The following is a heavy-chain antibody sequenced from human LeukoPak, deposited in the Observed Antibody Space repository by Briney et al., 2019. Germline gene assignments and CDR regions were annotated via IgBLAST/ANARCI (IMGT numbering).Heavy chain of an antibody. CDR1: GYTLTELS. CDR3: ATISIAAAGVGFDP. D-gene: IGHD6-13*01. CDR2: FDPEDGET. V-gene: IGHV1-24*01. J-gene: IGHJ5*02. Sequence: GASVKVSCKVSGYTLTELSMHWVRQAPGKRLEWMGGFDPEDGETIYAQKFQGRVTMTEDTSTDTAYMELSSLRSEDTAVYYCATISIAAAGVGFDPWGQGTLVTVSS.